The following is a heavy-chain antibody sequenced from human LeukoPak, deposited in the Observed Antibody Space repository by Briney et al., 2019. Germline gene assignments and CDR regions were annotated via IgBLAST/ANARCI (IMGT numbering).Heavy chain of an antibody. D-gene: IGHD6-19*01. CDR1: GFTFSSYG. CDR3: VRDRYSSGWYGMDG. CDR2: TWYDGNNK. Sequence: GGSLRLSCAASGFTFSSYGMHWVRQAPGKGLEWVAVTWYDGNNKYYADSVKGRFTISRDNSKNTLYLQMSSLRAEDTAVYYCVRDRYSSGWYGMDGGGQGTTVTVSS. V-gene: IGHV3-33*01. J-gene: IGHJ6*02.